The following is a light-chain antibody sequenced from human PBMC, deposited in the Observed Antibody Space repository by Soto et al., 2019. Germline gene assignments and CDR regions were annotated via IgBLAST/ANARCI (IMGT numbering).Light chain of an antibody. Sequence: QSALTQPASVSGSPGQSITISCTGTSSDVGGYNYVSWYQQHPGKAPKLMIYEVSNRPSGVSNRFSGSKSGNTASLAISALPAEDQAHYYCSSYTSGSTDVFGTGTKVTVL. CDR3: SSYTSGSTDV. CDR1: SSDVGGYNY. V-gene: IGLV2-14*01. J-gene: IGLJ1*01. CDR2: EVS.